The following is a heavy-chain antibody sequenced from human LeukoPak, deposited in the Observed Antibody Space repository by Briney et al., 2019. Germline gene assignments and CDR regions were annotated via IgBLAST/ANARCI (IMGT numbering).Heavy chain of an antibody. D-gene: IGHD3-9*01. Sequence: SETLSLTCTVSGGSISSSSYYWGWIRQPPGKGLEWIGEINHSGSTNYNPSLKSLVTISVDTSKNQVALNLSSLTAAYTAVYYCGRGGLRYFDWLLSRTHSQWFDPRGQGNLVTVSS. CDR2: INHSGST. CDR3: GRGGLRYFDWLLSRTHSQWFDP. V-gene: IGHV4-39*06. J-gene: IGHJ5*02. CDR1: GGSISSSSYY.